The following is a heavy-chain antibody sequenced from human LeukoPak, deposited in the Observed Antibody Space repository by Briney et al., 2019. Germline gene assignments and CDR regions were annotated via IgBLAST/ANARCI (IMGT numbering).Heavy chain of an antibody. CDR2: VNPNNGDT. V-gene: IGHV1-2*02. CDR1: GYTFTGYH. J-gene: IGHJ4*02. D-gene: IGHD3-3*01. CDR3: ARSLFFSKDWYYFGQ. Sequence: ASVKVSCKASGYTFTGYHMHWVRQAPGQGLEWVGWVNPNNGDTNYAQKFQGRVTMSRDTSISTAYMELNSLRSDDTAVYYCARSLFFSKDWYYFGQWGQGTLVTVSS.